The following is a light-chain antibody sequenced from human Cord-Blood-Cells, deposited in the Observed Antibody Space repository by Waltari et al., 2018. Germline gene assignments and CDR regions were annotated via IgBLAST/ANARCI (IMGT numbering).Light chain of an antibody. Sequence: IVITQSPVTLSVSPGVRATLSCRASQSVSSNLAWYQQKPGQAPRLLIYGASTRATGIPARFSGSGSGTEFTLTISSLQSEDFAVYYCQQYNNWPRTFGQGTKLEIK. CDR2: GAS. CDR1: QSVSSN. J-gene: IGKJ2*01. V-gene: IGKV3-15*01. CDR3: QQYNNWPRT.